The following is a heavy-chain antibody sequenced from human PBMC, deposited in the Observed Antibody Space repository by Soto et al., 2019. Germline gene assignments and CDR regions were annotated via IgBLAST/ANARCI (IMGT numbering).Heavy chain of an antibody. CDR2: IYSGGST. CDR3: ARSGYPDYYYYYMDV. Sequence: EVQLVESGGGLVQPGGSLRLSCAASGFTVSSNYMSWVRQAPGKGLEWVSVIYSGGSTYYADSVKGRFTISRHNSKNTLYLQMNSRRAEDTAVYYCARSGYPDYYYYYMDVWGKGTTVTVSS. D-gene: IGHD3-3*01. CDR1: GFTVSSNY. J-gene: IGHJ6*03. V-gene: IGHV3-53*04.